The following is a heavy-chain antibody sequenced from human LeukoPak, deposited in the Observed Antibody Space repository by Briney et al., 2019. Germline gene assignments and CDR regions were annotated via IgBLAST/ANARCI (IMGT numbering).Heavy chain of an antibody. CDR1: GFIFSNYA. CDR2: ISGNTGNT. V-gene: IGHV3-23*01. D-gene: IGHD1-26*01. Sequence: GGSLRLSCTASGFIFSNYAMSWVRQAPGKGLEWVSSISGNTGNTYYADSVKGRFTISRDNSKSTLYLQMNSLRAEDTAAYFCAKDLALYTGPYSGSFYSPIDCSGQGTLVTVSS. CDR3: AKDLALYTGPYSGSFYSPIDC. J-gene: IGHJ4*02.